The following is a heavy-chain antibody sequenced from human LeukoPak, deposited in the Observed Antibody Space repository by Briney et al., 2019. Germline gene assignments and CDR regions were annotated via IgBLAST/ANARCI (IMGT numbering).Heavy chain of an antibody. J-gene: IGHJ4*02. CDR3: ARDFRMYYYDSSGYYYGY. D-gene: IGHD3-22*01. V-gene: IGHV3-74*01. Sequence: GGSLRLSCAASGFTFSSYWMHWVRQAPGKGLVWVSRINSDGSSTSYADSVKGRFTISRDNAKNTLYLQMNSLRAEDTAVYYCARDFRMYYYDSSGYYYGYWGQGTLVTVSS. CDR1: GFTFSSYW. CDR2: INSDGSST.